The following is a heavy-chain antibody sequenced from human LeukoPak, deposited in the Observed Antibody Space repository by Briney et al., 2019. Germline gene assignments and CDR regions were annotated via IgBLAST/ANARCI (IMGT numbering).Heavy chain of an antibody. Sequence: GASVKVSCKASGYTFTGYYMHWVRQAPGQGLEWMGWINPNSGGTNYAQKFQGRVTMTRDTSISTAYMELSRLRSDDTAVYYCARVEKTTVTTEGNWFDPWGQGTLVTVSS. D-gene: IGHD4-17*01. CDR3: ARVEKTTVTTEGNWFDP. V-gene: IGHV1-2*02. CDR1: GYTFTGYY. CDR2: INPNSGGT. J-gene: IGHJ5*02.